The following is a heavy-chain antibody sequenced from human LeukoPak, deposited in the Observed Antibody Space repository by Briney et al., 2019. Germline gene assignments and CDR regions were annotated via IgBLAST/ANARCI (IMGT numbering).Heavy chain of an antibody. D-gene: IGHD6-6*01. CDR2: FDPEDGET. CDR1: GYTLTELS. J-gene: IGHJ6*03. Sequence: ASVKVSCKVSGYTLTELSMHWVRQAPGKGLDWMGGFDPEDGETIYAQKFQGRVTMTEDTSTDTAYMELSSLRSEDTAVYYCATAAARRHYYYYMDVWGKGTTVTVSS. CDR3: ATAAARRHYYYYMDV. V-gene: IGHV1-24*01.